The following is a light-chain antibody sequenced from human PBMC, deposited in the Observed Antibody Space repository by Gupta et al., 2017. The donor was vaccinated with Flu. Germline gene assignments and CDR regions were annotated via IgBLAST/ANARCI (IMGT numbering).Light chain of an antibody. V-gene: IGLV1-44*01. CDR1: SSNIGSNL. J-gene: IGLJ1*01. CDR2: RNN. Sequence: QSVLTQPPSASGTPGQRLTISCSGSSSNIGSNLVNWYQQFPGTAPNLLIFRNNQRPSGVPDRFSGSKSGTSASLAVSGLQSEDEADYYCAAWDDSLNGYVFGSGTKVTVL. CDR3: AAWDDSLNGYV.